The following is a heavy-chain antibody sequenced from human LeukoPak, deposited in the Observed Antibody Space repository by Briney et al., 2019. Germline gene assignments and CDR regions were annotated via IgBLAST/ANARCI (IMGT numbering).Heavy chain of an antibody. CDR3: EKDRSCINDVCHGDVDY. CDR1: GFLFSTYA. D-gene: IGHD2-8*01. CDR2: ISGSGDST. J-gene: IGHJ4*02. Sequence: GGSLRLSCAASGFLFSTYAMSWVRQAPGKGLEWVSPISGSGDSTYYADSVKGRFTLSRDNSKNTVYLQMNSLRAGDTAVYYCEKDRSCINDVCHGDVDYCGRGTLVTVSS. V-gene: IGHV3-23*01.